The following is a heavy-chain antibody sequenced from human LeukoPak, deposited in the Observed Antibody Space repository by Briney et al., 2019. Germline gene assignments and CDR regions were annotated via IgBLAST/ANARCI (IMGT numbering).Heavy chain of an antibody. Sequence: SETLSLTCAVSGYSISSGYYWGWIRQPPGKGLEWIGSIYHSGSTYYNPSLKSRVTISVDTSKNQFSLKLSSVTAADTAVYYCARGAYYMDVWGEGTTVTVSS. CDR3: ARGAYYMDV. CDR2: IYHSGST. CDR1: GYSISSGYY. J-gene: IGHJ6*03. D-gene: IGHD4/OR15-4a*01. V-gene: IGHV4-38-2*01.